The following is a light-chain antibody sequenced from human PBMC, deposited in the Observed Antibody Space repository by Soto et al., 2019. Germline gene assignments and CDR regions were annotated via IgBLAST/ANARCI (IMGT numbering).Light chain of an antibody. CDR3: CSYGGYSTFVI. CDR1: SSDVGRYNL. CDR2: EGT. V-gene: IGLV2-23*03. Sequence: QSALTQPASVSGSPGQSITISCTGSSSDVGRYNLVSWYQHHPGKAPKVIIYEGTKRPSGVSNRFSASKFGNTASLTISGLQAEDEADYYCCSYGGYSTFVIFGGGTKLPVL. J-gene: IGLJ2*01.